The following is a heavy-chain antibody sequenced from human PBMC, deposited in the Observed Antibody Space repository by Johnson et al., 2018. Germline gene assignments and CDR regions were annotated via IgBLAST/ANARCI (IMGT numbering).Heavy chain of an antibody. CDR3: ARPLAVVTASIRWYFDL. CDR1: GFTFSTYW. J-gene: IGHJ2*01. CDR2: MNRDGSEK. Sequence: VQLVESGGGLVQPGGSLRLSCAASGFTFSTYWMSWVRQAPGKGLEWVANMNRDGSEKYYVDSVKGRFTISRDNAKNSLYLQMNSLGAEDTAVYYCARPLAVVTASIRWYFDLRGRGTLVTVSS. D-gene: IGHD2-21*02. V-gene: IGHV3-7*01.